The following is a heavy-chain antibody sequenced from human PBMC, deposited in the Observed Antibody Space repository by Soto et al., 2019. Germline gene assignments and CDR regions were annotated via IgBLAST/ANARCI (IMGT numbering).Heavy chain of an antibody. J-gene: IGHJ4*02. Sequence: GGSLRLSCAASGFTFSSYVMTWVRQAPGIGLEWVANVDSDGRERWYVDSVKGRFTIYRDNAKNSLYLQMNSLRADDTGVYYCAKGGHLDNWGQGTLVTVS. CDR1: GFTFSSYV. D-gene: IGHD1-1*01. V-gene: IGHV3-7*05. CDR2: VDSDGRER. CDR3: AKGGHLDN.